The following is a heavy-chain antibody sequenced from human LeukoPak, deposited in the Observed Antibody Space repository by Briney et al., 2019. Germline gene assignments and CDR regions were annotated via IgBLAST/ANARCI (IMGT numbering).Heavy chain of an antibody. CDR2: INPNSGGT. CDR1: GYTFTGYY. D-gene: IGHD1-7*01. Sequence: VASVKVSCKASGYTFTGYYMHWVRQAPGQGLEWMGWINPNSGGTNYAQKFQGRVTMTRDTSISTAYMELSRLRSDDTAVYYCARDAGPLYDKLELPGYWGRGTLVTVSS. J-gene: IGHJ2*01. V-gene: IGHV1-2*02. CDR3: ARDAGPLYDKLELPGY.